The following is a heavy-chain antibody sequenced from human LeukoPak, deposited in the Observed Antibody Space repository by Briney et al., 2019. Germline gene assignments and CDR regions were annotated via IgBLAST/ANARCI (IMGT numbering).Heavy chain of an antibody. J-gene: IGHJ4*02. CDR1: GGSISSSSYY. D-gene: IGHD1-26*01. CDR3: ARGEWELRVYYFDY. Sequence: GSLRLSCSVSGGSISSSSYYWNWIRQPPGKGLEWIGSIYHSGSTYYNPSLKSRVTISVDTSKNQFSLKLSSVTAADTAVYYCARGEWELRVYYFDYWGQGTLVTVSS. CDR2: IYHSGST. V-gene: IGHV4-39*07.